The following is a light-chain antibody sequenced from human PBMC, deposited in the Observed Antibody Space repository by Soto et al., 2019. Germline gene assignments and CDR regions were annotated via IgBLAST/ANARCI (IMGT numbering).Light chain of an antibody. CDR2: EVS. J-gene: IGLJ2*01. Sequence: QSALTQPPSASGSPGQSVTISCTGTSSDVGGYNYVSWYQQHPGKAPKLMISEVSKRPSGVPDRFSGSKSGNTASLTVSGLQAEDEADYYCSSFAGNNNVVFGGGTQLTVL. CDR1: SSDVGGYNY. CDR3: SSFAGNNNVV. V-gene: IGLV2-8*01.